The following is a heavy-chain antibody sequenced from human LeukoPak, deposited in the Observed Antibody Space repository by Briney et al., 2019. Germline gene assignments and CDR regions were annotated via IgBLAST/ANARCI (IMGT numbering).Heavy chain of an antibody. D-gene: IGHD5-18*01. CDR1: GGSISSSSYY. J-gene: IGHJ4*02. V-gene: IGHV4-39*01. Sequence: PPETLFLTCTVSGGSISSSSYYWGWIRQPPGKGLEWIGSIYYSGSTYYNPSLKSRVTISVDTSKNQFSLKLSSVTAADTAVYYCARQVYSYGSSLFDYWGQGTLVTVSS. CDR2: IYYSGST. CDR3: ARQVYSYGSSLFDY.